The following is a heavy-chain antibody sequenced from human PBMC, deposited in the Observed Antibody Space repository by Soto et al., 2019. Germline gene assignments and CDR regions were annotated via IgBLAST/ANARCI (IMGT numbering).Heavy chain of an antibody. CDR1: GESFSGYY. CDR3: ARYLGYCSSTSCYYFDY. V-gene: IGHV4-34*01. J-gene: IGHJ4*02. Sequence: SETLSLTCAVYGESFSGYYWSWIRQPPGKGLEWIGEINHSGSTNYNPSLKSRVTISVDTSKNQFSLKLSSVTAADTAVYYCARYLGYCSSTSCYYFDYWGQGTLVTVSS. CDR2: INHSGST. D-gene: IGHD2-2*01.